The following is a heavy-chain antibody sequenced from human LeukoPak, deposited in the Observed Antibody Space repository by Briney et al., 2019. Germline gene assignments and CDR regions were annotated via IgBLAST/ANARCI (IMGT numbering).Heavy chain of an antibody. V-gene: IGHV4-39*01. CDR3: ASYYGMDV. CDR2: IYYSGST. J-gene: IGHJ6*02. Sequence: SETLSLTCTVSGGSISSSSYYWGWIRQPPGKGLEWIGSIYYSGSTYYNPSLKSRVTISVDTSKNQFSLKLSSVTAADTAVCYCASYYGMDVWGQGTTVTVSS. CDR1: GGSISSSSYY.